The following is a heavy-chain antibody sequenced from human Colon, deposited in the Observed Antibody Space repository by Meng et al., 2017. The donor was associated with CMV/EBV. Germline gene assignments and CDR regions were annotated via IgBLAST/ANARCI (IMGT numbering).Heavy chain of an antibody. CDR2: INPKSGAT. V-gene: IGHV1-2*02. J-gene: IGHJ6*02. D-gene: IGHD1-20*01. CDR3: TRVQRITGIQYPYYFDV. Sequence: ASVKVSCKASGYSFSDHYIHWVRQAPGQGLEWIGWINPKSGATSYAQKFQGRVTMTSDTSISAAYMELSRLRSDDTAVYFCTRVQRITGIQYPYYFDVWGQGTTVTVSS. CDR1: GYSFSDHY.